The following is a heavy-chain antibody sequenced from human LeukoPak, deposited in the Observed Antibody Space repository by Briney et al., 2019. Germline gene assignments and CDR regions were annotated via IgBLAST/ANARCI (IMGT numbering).Heavy chain of an antibody. D-gene: IGHD4-17*01. CDR1: GFXVSSSS. CDR3: AKSYGDEGDY. CDR2: ISGSGGST. V-gene: IGHV3-23*01. Sequence: PGGSLRLSCAASGFXVSSSSNYMSWVRQAPGKGLEWVSAISGSGGSTYYADSVKGRFTISRDNSKNTLYLQMNSLRAEDTAVYYCAKSYGDEGDYWGQGTLVTVSS. J-gene: IGHJ4*02.